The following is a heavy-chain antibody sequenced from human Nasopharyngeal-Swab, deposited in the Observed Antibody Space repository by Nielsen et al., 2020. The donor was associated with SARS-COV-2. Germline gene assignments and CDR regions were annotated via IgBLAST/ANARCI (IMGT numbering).Heavy chain of an antibody. V-gene: IGHV7-4-1*01. CDR2: INTNAGTA. J-gene: IGHJ6*02. D-gene: IGHD2/OR15-2a*01. CDR1: GYTFSKYA. CDR3: ARDTWDV. Sequence: ASVKVFCKASGYTFSKYAINWVRQAPGQGLEWMGWINTNAGTATYVQGFTGRFVFSLDTSVSTAYLQIDSLRTEDSAVFYCARDTWDVWGQGTTVTVSS.